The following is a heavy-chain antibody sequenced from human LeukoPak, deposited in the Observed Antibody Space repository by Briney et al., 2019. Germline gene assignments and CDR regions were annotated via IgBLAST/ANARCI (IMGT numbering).Heavy chain of an antibody. CDR3: AKDMAVAAHDGFDI. D-gene: IGHD6-19*01. J-gene: IGHJ3*02. CDR2: IRYDGSNK. CDR1: GFTFSSYG. Sequence: PGGSLRLSCAASGFTFSSYGMHWVRQAPGKGLEWVAFIRYDGSNKYYEDSVKGRFTISRDNSKNTLYLQMNSLRAEDMAVYYCAKDMAVAAHDGFDIWGQGTMVTVSS. V-gene: IGHV3-30*02.